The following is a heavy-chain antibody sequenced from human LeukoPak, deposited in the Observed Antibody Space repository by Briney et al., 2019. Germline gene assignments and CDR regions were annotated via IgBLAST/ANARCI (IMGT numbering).Heavy chain of an antibody. CDR3: ARDFNPSCGDNCYLDAFDI. CDR2: IKRDGSVI. J-gene: IGHJ3*02. D-gene: IGHD2-21*01. Sequence: GGSLRLSCAASGFIFSKYWMTWVWQAPGKGLEWVANIKRDGSVIHYVDSVKGRFTISRDNAKNSLFLQMDSLRAEDTAVYYCARDFNPSCGDNCYLDAFDIWGQGTMVTVSS. CDR1: GFIFSKYW. V-gene: IGHV3-7*01.